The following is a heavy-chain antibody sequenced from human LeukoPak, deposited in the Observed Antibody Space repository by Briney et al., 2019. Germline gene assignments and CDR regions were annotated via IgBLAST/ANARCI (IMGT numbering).Heavy chain of an antibody. J-gene: IGHJ6*02. CDR3: GRLGSNGWQYYPGLDV. V-gene: IGHV4-39*01. Sequence: SETLSLTCTVSGGSISSTGHYWAWIRQPPGRGLEWIRSMFYGENTHYNPSLARRVTISADTSRNQFSLKLSSLTAADTAVYFCGRLGSNGWQYYPGLDVRGQGTTVTVSS. D-gene: IGHD6-19*01. CDR2: MFYGENT. CDR1: GGSISSTGHY.